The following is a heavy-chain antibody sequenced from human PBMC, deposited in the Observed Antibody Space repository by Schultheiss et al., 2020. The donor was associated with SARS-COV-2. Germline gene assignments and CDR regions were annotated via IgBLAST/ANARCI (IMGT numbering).Heavy chain of an antibody. CDR1: GFSLSTSGMC. J-gene: IGHJ6*02. CDR2: IDWDDDK. D-gene: IGHD6-19*01. V-gene: IGHV2-70*01. Sequence: QTLSLTCTFSGFSLSTSGMCVSWIRQPPGKALEWLALIDWDDDKYYSTSLKTRLTISKDTSKNQVVLTMTNMDPVDTATYYCARISSSGYYYYGMDVWGQGTTVTVSS. CDR3: ARISSSGYYYYGMDV.